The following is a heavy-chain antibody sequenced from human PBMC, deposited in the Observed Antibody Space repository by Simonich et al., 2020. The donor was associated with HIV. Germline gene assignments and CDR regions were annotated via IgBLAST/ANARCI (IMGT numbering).Heavy chain of an antibody. CDR1: GLTFSNYA. Sequence: EVQLLESGGGLVQPGGSLRLSCAGSGLTFSNYAMTWVRQAPGKGLEWVSGIGIRDTTYYADSVMGRFIISRDNSKNTLYLQMDSLRAGDTALYYCAKDQLGTDGFDIWGQGTMVTVSS. V-gene: IGHV3-23*01. D-gene: IGHD7-27*01. CDR2: IGIRDTT. J-gene: IGHJ3*02. CDR3: AKDQLGTDGFDI.